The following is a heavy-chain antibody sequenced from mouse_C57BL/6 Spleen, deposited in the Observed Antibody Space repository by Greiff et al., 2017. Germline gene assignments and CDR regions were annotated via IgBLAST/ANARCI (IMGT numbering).Heavy chain of an antibody. CDR2: IYPGDGDT. Sequence: QVQLQQSGPELVKPGASVKISCKASGYAFSSSWMNWVKQRPGKGLEWIGRIYPGDGDTNYNGKFKGKATLTADKSSSTAYMQRSSLTSEDSAVYFCARGDDLYYYAMDYWGQGTSVTVSS. CDR3: ARGDDLYYYAMDY. CDR1: GYAFSSSW. V-gene: IGHV1-82*01. J-gene: IGHJ4*01. D-gene: IGHD2-4*01.